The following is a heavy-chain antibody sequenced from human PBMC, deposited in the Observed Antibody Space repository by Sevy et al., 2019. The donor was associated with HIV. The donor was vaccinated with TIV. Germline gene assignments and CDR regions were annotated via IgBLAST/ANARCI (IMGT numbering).Heavy chain of an antibody. CDR2: IKSKTDGGTT. CDR3: TTVQYYDSSGYYVDI. D-gene: IGHD3-22*01. J-gene: IGHJ3*02. V-gene: IGHV3-15*01. CDR1: GFTFSNAW. Sequence: GGSLRLSCAASGFTFSNAWMSWVRQAPGKGLEWVGRIKSKTDGGTTDYAAPVKGRFTISRDDSKNTMYLQMNSLKTEDTAVYYCTTVQYYDSSGYYVDIWGQGTMVTVS.